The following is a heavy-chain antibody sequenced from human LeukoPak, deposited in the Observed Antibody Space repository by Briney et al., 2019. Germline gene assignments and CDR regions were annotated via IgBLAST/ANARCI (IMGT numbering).Heavy chain of an antibody. D-gene: IGHD2-15*01. CDR1: GGSISSGDHF. CDR3: TRDVPRSAGYPDN. J-gene: IGHJ4*02. V-gene: IGHV4-31*03. Sequence: PSETLSLTCTVSGGSISSGDHFWSWIRQHPGKGLEWIGYIFYSGSTYYNPSLKSRGTISVDTSKNKFSLKLTSVTAADTAVYYCTRDVPRSAGYPDNWGQGTLVTVSS. CDR2: IFYSGST.